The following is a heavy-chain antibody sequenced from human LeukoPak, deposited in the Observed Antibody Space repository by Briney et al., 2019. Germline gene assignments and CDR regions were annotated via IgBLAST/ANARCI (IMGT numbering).Heavy chain of an antibody. V-gene: IGHV1-8*03. J-gene: IGHJ5*02. CDR3: ARVGLGPNLNWFDP. D-gene: IGHD3-16*01. CDR2: MNPNSGNT. CDR1: GYTFTSYD. Sequence: ASVKVSCKASGYTFTSYDINWVRQATGQGLEWMGWMNPNSGNTGYAQKFQGRVTITRNTSISTAYRELSSLRSGDTAVYYCARVGLGPNLNWFDPWGQGTLVTVSS.